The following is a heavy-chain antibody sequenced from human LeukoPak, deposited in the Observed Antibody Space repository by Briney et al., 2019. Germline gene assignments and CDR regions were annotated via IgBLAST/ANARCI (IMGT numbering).Heavy chain of an antibody. CDR1: GYTFTSYD. V-gene: IGHV1-8*01. CDR2: MNPNSGNT. CDR3: ARGIRVVVAATSYYFDY. D-gene: IGHD2-15*01. Sequence: ASVKVSCEASGYTFTSYDINWVRQATGQGLEWMGWMNPNSGNTDYAQKFQGRVTMTRNTSISTAYMELSSLRSEDTAVYYCARGIRVVVAATSYYFDYWGQGTLVTVSS. J-gene: IGHJ4*02.